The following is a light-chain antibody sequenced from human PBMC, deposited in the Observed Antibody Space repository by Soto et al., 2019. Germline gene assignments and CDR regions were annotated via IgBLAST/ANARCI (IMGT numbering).Light chain of an antibody. Sequence: DVGMSQSPDSLSLSLGERSTINCKSSQSCLYSSNNKNYLAWYQQKPGQPPKLLIYWASTRESGVPDRFSGSGSGTDFTLTISSLQAEDVAVYYCQQYYSTPITFGHGTRLEV. CDR3: QQYYSTPIT. V-gene: IGKV4-1*01. CDR2: WAS. J-gene: IGKJ5*01. CDR1: QSCLYSSNNKNY.